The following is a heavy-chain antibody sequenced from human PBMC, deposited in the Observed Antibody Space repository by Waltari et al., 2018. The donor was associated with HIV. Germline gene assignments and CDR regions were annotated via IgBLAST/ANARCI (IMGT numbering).Heavy chain of an antibody. V-gene: IGHV3-15*01. J-gene: IGHJ4*02. CDR3: TTIQFYYVFEF. D-gene: IGHD3-10*02. Sequence: EVQLVESGGGLGKPGGSLRLYCAAYGFNLRNAWMSWVRQAPGKGLEWVGRIKTKTDGGTVDYAAPVTGRFTISRDDSQSTLYLEINSLKTEDTAVYYCTTIQFYYVFEFWGQGTLVTVSS. CDR2: IKTKTDGGTV. CDR1: GFNLRNAW.